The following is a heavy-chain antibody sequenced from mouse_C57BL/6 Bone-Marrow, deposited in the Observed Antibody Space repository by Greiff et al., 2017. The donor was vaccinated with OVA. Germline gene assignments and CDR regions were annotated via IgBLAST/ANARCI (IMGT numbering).Heavy chain of an antibody. V-gene: IGHV1-76*01. CDR1: GYTFTDYY. CDR2: IYPGSGNT. Sequence: QVQLQQSGAELVRPGASVKLSCKASGYTFTDYYINWVKQRPGQGLEWIARIYPGSGNTYYNEKFKGTATLTAEKYSSNAYMQLSSLTSEDSAVYFCSRKPYYDYGVYYFDYWGQGTTLTVSS. CDR3: SRKPYYDYGVYYFDY. J-gene: IGHJ2*01. D-gene: IGHD2-4*01.